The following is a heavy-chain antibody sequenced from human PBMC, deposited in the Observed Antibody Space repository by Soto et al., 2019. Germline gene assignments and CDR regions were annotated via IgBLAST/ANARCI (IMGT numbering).Heavy chain of an antibody. V-gene: IGHV1-69*13. CDR2: IVPIFRTA. CDR3: ASPSRQLRFFEWVAPYYYYGMDV. CDR1: GGTFSSYA. J-gene: IGHJ6*02. D-gene: IGHD3-3*01. Sequence: SVKVSCKASGGTFSSYAITWVRQAPGQGLEWMGGIVPIFRTANYAQTFQGRVTITADESTSTAYMELSSLRSEDTAVYYCASPSRQLRFFEWVAPYYYYGMDVWGQGTTVTVSS.